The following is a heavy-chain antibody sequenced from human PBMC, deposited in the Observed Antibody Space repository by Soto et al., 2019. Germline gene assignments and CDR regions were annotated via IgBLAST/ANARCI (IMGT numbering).Heavy chain of an antibody. J-gene: IGHJ6*02. V-gene: IGHV3-33*01. CDR3: ARGPGRPPLRNYGMDV. CDR2: IWYDGSNK. CDR1: GFIFNRYG. Sequence: QVQLVESGGGVVQPGRSLRLSCAASGFIFNRYGMHWVRQVPGKGLEWVADIWYDGSNKNYADSVKGRFTISRDNSKNTLSLQMISLRAEDTAVYYCARGPGRPPLRNYGMDVWGQGTTVTVSS.